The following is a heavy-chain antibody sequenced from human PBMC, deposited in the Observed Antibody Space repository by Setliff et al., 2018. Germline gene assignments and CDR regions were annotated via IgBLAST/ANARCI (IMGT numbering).Heavy chain of an antibody. V-gene: IGHV5-51*01. D-gene: IGHD3-22*01. CDR3: ARTYDSSGYHDAFDI. J-gene: IGHJ3*02. Sequence: GESLKISCKGSGYTFTSYWIGWVRQMPGKGPEWMGIIYPGDSDTRYSPSFQGQVTISADKSITTAYLQWSSLRASDTAMYYCARTYDSSGYHDAFDIWGQGTMVTVSS. CDR2: IYPGDSDT. CDR1: GYTFTSYW.